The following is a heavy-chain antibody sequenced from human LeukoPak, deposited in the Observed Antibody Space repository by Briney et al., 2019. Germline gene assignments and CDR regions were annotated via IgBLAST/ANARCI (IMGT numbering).Heavy chain of an antibody. CDR1: GYTFTSYG. D-gene: IGHD6-13*01. V-gene: IGHV1-18*01. CDR3: ARTSTRTGYSSSWYRFDP. Sequence: ASVKVSCKASGYTFTSYGISWVRQAPGQGLEWMGWISAYNGNTNYAQKHQGRVTMTTDTSTSTAYMELRSLRSDDTAVYYCARTSTRTGYSSSWYRFDPWGQGTLVTVSS. CDR2: ISAYNGNT. J-gene: IGHJ5*02.